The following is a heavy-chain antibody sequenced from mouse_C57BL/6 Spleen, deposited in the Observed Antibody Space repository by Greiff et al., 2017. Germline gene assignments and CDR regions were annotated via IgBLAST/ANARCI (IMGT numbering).Heavy chain of an antibody. J-gene: IGHJ2*01. Sequence: EVKLVESGPGLVKPSQSLSLTCSVTGYSITSGYYWNWIRQFPGNKLEWMGYISYDGSNNYNPSLKNRISITRDTSKNQFFLKLNSVTTEDTATYYCARDDPYCYGSDYWGQGTTLTVSS. D-gene: IGHD1-1*01. CDR1: GYSITSGYY. V-gene: IGHV3-6*01. CDR3: ARDDPYCYGSDY. CDR2: ISYDGSN.